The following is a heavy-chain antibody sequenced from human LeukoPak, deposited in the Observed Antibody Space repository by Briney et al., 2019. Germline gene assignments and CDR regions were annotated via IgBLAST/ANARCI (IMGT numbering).Heavy chain of an antibody. CDR2: IYTSGST. V-gene: IGHV4-4*07. D-gene: IGHD4-17*01. CDR1: VGSISSYY. J-gene: IGHJ6*03. Sequence: PSETLSLTCTVSVGSISSYYWSWIRQPAGKGPEWIGRIYTSGSTNYNPSLKSRVTMSVDTSKNQFSLKLSSVTAADTAVYYCARQSTVTKGVGYYYYYMDVWGKGTTVTVSS. CDR3: ARQSTVTKGVGYYYYYMDV.